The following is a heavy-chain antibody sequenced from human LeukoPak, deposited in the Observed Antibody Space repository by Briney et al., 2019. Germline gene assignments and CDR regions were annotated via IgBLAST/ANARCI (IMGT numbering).Heavy chain of an antibody. V-gene: IGHV4-4*02. D-gene: IGHD4-17*01. Sequence: SETLSLTCAVSGGSISSSNWWSWIRQPPGQGLEWIGEINHSGSTNYNPSLKSRVTISVDTSKNQFSLKLSSVTAADTAVYYCARPGYGLHHYFDYWGQGTLVTVSS. CDR1: GGSISSSNW. CDR2: INHSGST. J-gene: IGHJ4*02. CDR3: ARPGYGLHHYFDY.